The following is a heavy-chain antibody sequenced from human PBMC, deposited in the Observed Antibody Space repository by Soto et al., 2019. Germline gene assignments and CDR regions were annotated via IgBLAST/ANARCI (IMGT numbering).Heavy chain of an antibody. CDR3: GRVPPDFWSESSYCYGMDV. V-gene: IGHV1-69*01. CDR1: GGTFSSYA. J-gene: IGHJ6*02. CDR2: IITIFGTA. D-gene: IGHD3-3*01. Sequence: QVQLVQSGAEVKKPGSSVKVSCKASGGTFSSYAISWVRQAPGQGLEGMGGIITIFGTANYAQKFQGRVTITAEESTTTAYMELRSLRSDDTAVYYCGRVPPDFWSESSYCYGMDVWGQGTTVTVSS.